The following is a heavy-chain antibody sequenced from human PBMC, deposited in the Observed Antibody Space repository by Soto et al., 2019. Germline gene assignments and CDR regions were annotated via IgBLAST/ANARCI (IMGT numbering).Heavy chain of an antibody. CDR1: GGSISSYY. V-gene: IGHV4-59*12. D-gene: IGHD3-9*01. Sequence: SETLSLTCTVSGGSISSYYWSWIRQPPGKGLEWIGYIYYSGSTNYNPSLKSRVTISVDTSKNQFSLQLNSVTPEDTAVYYCARGPGILNPWGQGTLVTVSS. J-gene: IGHJ5*02. CDR3: ARGPGILNP. CDR2: IYYSGST.